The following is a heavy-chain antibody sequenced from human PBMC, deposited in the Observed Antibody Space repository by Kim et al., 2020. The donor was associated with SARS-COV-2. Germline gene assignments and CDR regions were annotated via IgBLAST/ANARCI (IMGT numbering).Heavy chain of an antibody. CDR3: AKRIARGYYGMDV. CDR2: ISGSGGQT. V-gene: IGHV3-23*01. Sequence: GGSLRLSCAASGFTFSNYAMSWVRQAPGKGLEWVSVISGSGGQTYYADSVKGRFTISRDNSKNTVYLQRNSLRGEDTAVYYCAKRIARGYYGMDVWGQGTTVTVS. CDR1: GFTFSNYA. J-gene: IGHJ6*02.